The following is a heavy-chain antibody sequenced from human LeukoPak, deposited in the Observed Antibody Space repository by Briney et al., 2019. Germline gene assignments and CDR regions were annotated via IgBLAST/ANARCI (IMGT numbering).Heavy chain of an antibody. D-gene: IGHD3-22*01. CDR2: IKQDGSEK. CDR1: GFTFSTYW. J-gene: IGHJ3*02. CDR3: ARDRDDSSGYYHPDAFDI. Sequence: GGSLRLSCAASGFTFSTYWMNWARQAPGKGLEWVANIKQDGSEKYYVDSVKGRFTISRDNAKNSLYLQMNSLRAEDTAVYYCARDRDDSSGYYHPDAFDIWGQGTMVTVSS. V-gene: IGHV3-7*01.